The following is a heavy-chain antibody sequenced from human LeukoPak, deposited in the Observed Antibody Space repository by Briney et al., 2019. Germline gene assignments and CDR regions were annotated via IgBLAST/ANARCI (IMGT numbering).Heavy chain of an antibody. D-gene: IGHD4-17*01. CDR3: ARDRGYGDYVGAFDI. V-gene: IGHV3-21*01. CDR2: ISSTSSYI. J-gene: IGHJ3*02. CDR1: GFTFSDYS. Sequence: GGSLRLSCAASGFTFSDYSMHWVRQAPGKGLEWVSCISSTSSYIYYADSVKGRFTISRDNAKNSLYLQMNSLRDEDTAVYYCARDRGYGDYVGAFDIWGLGTMVTVSS.